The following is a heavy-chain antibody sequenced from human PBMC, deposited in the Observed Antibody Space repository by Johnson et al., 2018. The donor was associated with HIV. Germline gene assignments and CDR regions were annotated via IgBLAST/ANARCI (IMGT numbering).Heavy chain of an antibody. CDR1: GFTFSDYY. Sequence: QVQLVESGGGLVKPGGSLRLSCAASGFTFSDYYMSWIRQAPGKGLEWVAVISYDGSNKYYADSVKGRFTISRDNSKNTLYLQMNSLTAEDTAVYYCAKDQASVGTGEYAFDIWGQGTMVTVSS. CDR2: ISYDGSNK. D-gene: IGHD7-27*01. V-gene: IGHV3-30*18. CDR3: AKDQASVGTGEYAFDI. J-gene: IGHJ3*02.